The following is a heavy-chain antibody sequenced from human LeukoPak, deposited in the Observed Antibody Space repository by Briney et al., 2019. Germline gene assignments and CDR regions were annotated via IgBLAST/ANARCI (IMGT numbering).Heavy chain of an antibody. CDR1: GDSISSSTYY. CDR2: VYYSGTT. D-gene: IGHD3-3*01. J-gene: IGHJ4*02. Sequence: PSETLSLTCSVSGDSISSSTYYWAWIRQPPGKGLEWIGSVYYSGTTYHNPSLMSRVTTSVDTSKNQFSLRLSSVTAADTAVYYCARGYHDFWSGYYYNCYFDYWGQGALVTVSS. CDR3: ARGYHDFWSGYYYNCYFDY. V-gene: IGHV4-39*01.